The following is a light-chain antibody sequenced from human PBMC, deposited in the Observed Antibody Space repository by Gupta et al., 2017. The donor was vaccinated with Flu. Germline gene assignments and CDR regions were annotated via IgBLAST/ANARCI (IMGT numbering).Light chain of an antibody. J-gene: IGKJ1*01. V-gene: IGKV3-20*01. CDR2: GAS. CDR1: QSISNF. CDR3: QQDDDSPWT. Sequence: PGTLAWSPGERATLSCRASQSISNFLGWYQQTPGQAPRLLIYGASSRATGIPDRFSGSGSGTEFTLIISRLEPEDFAVYYCQQDDDSPWTFGQGTKV.